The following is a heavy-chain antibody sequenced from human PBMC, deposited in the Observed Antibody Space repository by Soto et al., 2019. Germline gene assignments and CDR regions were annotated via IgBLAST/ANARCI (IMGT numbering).Heavy chain of an antibody. CDR3: AGQLVRRDYYYSYYMDF. CDR2: IYYSGST. Sequence: SETLSLTCTVSGGSISSYYWSWIRQPPGKGLEWIGYIYYSGSTNYNPSLKSRVTISVDTSKNQFSLKLSSVIAADTAVYYCAGQLVRRDYYYSYYMDFWCTGTTVTLSS. J-gene: IGHJ6*03. D-gene: IGHD3-10*02. V-gene: IGHV4-59*01. CDR1: GGSISSYY.